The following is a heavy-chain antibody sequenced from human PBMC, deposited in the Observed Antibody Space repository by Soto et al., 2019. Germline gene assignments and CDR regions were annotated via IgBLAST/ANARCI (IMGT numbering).Heavy chain of an antibody. D-gene: IGHD6-6*01. CDR3: ARGASGPDY. Sequence: EVQLVESGGGLVKPGGSLRLSCAASGFTFSSYSMNWVRQAPGKGLEWVSSIRSSSSYIYYADSVKGRFTISRDNAKNSLYLQMNSLRAEDTAVYYCARGASGPDYWGQGTLVTVSS. J-gene: IGHJ4*02. V-gene: IGHV3-21*01. CDR1: GFTFSSYS. CDR2: IRSSSSYI.